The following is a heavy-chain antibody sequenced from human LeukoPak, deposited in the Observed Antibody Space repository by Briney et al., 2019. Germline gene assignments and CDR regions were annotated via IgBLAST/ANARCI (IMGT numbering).Heavy chain of an antibody. V-gene: IGHV1-18*01. D-gene: IGHD3-22*01. Sequence: ASVKVSCKASGYTFTSYGISWVRQAPGQGLEWIGWISAYNGNTNYAQKLQGRVTMTTDTSTSTAYMELRSLRSDDTAVYYCARDPDDSSGYYSPFDYWGQGTLVTVSS. CDR3: ARDPDDSSGYYSPFDY. CDR1: GYTFTSYG. J-gene: IGHJ4*02. CDR2: ISAYNGNT.